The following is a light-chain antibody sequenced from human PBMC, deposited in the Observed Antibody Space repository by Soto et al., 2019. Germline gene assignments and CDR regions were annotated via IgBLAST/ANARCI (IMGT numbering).Light chain of an antibody. CDR1: QSVSSSY. Sequence: EIVLTQSPGTLSLSPGERATLSCRASQSVSSSYLAWYQQKPGQAPRLLIYGASSRATGIPDRFSGSGAGTDFTLTISRLEPEDFAVYYCQQYGSSPVAFGQGTKLEIK. J-gene: IGKJ2*01. CDR3: QQYGSSPVA. CDR2: GAS. V-gene: IGKV3-20*01.